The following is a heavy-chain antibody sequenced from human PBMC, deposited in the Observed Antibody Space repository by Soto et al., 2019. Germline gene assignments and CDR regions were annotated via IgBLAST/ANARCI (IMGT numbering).Heavy chain of an antibody. CDR1: GYTFTSYG. V-gene: IGHV1-18*01. D-gene: IGHD4-17*01. CDR3: TRGTYGDY. Sequence: QVHLVQSGAEVKKPGASVTVSCKGSGYTFTSYGLTWVRQAPGPGLEWMGWISAHNGNTNYAQKLQGRVTVTRDTSTSTAYMELRSLRSDDAAAYYCTRGTYGDYWGQGAGVTVSS. J-gene: IGHJ4*02. CDR2: ISAHNGNT.